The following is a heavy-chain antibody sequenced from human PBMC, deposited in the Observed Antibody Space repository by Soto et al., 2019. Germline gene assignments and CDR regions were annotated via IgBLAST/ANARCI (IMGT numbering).Heavy chain of an antibody. CDR1: GYTFTGYY. CDR3: ARTIAVADWYYYYGMDV. D-gene: IGHD6-19*01. V-gene: IGHV1-2*04. J-gene: IGHJ6*02. CDR2: INPNSGGT. Sequence: ASVKVSCKASGYTFTGYYMHWVRQAPGQGLEWMGWINPNSGGTNYAQKFQGWVTMTRDTSISTAYMELSRLRYDDTAVYYCARTIAVADWYYYYGMDVWGQGTTVTVSS.